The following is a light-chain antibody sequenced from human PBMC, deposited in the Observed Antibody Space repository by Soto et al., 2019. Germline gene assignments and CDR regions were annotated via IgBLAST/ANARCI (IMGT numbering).Light chain of an antibody. V-gene: IGKV2-28*01. CDR1: QSLLYDNGYIY. CDR3: MQTLQTPRT. Sequence: DIVMTQSPLSLPVTPGEPASISCRSSQSLLYDNGYIYLDWYLQKPGRSPQLLIYLGSNRASGVHDRFSGSVSGTDFTREISRVEAEDVGLYYCMQTLQTPRTFGGGTKVEIK. J-gene: IGKJ4*01. CDR2: LGS.